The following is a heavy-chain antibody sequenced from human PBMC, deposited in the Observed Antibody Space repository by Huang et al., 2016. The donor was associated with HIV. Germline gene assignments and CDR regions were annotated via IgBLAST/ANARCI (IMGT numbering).Heavy chain of an antibody. V-gene: IGHV1-3*01. J-gene: IGHJ3*02. D-gene: IGHD3-22*01. CDR1: GYNFTKYS. Sequence: QVQIVQSGAEVKKPGASVKVSCKASGYNFTKYSLHWVRKAPGQRLEWMGCINPDTGNTKSSQKFQGRVTISRDTSTSTAQLELSSLRSEDTAVYYCARWLFRGPFDMWGQGTMVTVSS. CDR3: ARWLFRGPFDM. CDR2: INPDTGNT.